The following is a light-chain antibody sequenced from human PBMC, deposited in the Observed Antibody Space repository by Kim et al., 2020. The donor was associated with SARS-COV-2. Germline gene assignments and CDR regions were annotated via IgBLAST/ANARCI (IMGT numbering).Light chain of an antibody. CDR1: KVGDKY. Sequence: SVSPGQTASITCAGDKVGDKYACWYQQKPGQSPVLVIYQDSKRPSGIPERFSGSNSGNTATLTISGTQAMDEADYYCQAWDSSTEVFGGGTQLTVL. CDR3: QAWDSSTEV. CDR2: QDS. J-gene: IGLJ2*01. V-gene: IGLV3-1*01.